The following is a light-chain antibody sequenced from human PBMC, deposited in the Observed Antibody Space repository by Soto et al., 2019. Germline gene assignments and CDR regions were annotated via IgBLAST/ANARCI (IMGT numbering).Light chain of an antibody. CDR3: QQRTNWPPT. Sequence: EIVLTQSPATLSLSPGERATLSCRASQSVRNDLVWYHQKPGQAPRVLIYSASSRATGIPARFSGSGSGTDFTPTISSLEPEDFAVYYCQQRTNWPPTFGGGTKVEMK. V-gene: IGKV3-11*01. J-gene: IGKJ4*01. CDR2: SAS. CDR1: QSVRND.